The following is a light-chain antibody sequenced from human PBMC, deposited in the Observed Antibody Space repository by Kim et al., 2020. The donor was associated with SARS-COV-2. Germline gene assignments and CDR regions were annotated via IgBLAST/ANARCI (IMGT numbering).Light chain of an antibody. CDR1: ALPKQY. CDR2: KDS. Sequence: SVSPGQTARITCSGDALPKQYAYWYQQKPGQAPVLVIYKDSERPSGIPERFSGSSSGKTVTLTISGVQAEDEADYYCQSADSSHVVFGGGTKLTVL. V-gene: IGLV3-25*03. CDR3: QSADSSHVV. J-gene: IGLJ2*01.